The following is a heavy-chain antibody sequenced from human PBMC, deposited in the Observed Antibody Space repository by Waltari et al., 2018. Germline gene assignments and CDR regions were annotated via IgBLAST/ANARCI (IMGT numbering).Heavy chain of an antibody. CDR2: INPNSGGT. Sequence: QVQLVQSGAEVKKPGASVKVSCKTSGYIFTGYYMHWARQAPGHGLEWMGWINPNSGGTNYAQKFQGRVTMTRDTSIRTAYMELSRLRSDDTAVYYCARDFVDTTMMADYWGQGTLVTVSS. CDR3: ARDFVDTTMMADY. D-gene: IGHD5-18*01. CDR1: GYIFTGYY. J-gene: IGHJ4*02. V-gene: IGHV1-2*02.